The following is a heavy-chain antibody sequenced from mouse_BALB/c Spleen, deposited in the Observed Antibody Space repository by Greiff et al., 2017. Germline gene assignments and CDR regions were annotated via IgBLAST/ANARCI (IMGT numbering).Heavy chain of an antibody. D-gene: IGHD2-14*01. Sequence: VQLQQSGGGLVQPKGSLKLSCAASGFTFNTYAMNWVRQAPGKGLEWVARIRSKSNNYATYYADSVKDRFTISRDDSQSMLYLQMNNLKTEDTAMYYCVRHNYRYDGFDYWGQGTTLTVSS. CDR1: GFTFNTYA. J-gene: IGHJ2*01. CDR3: VRHNYRYDGFDY. V-gene: IGHV10-1*02. CDR2: IRSKSNNYAT.